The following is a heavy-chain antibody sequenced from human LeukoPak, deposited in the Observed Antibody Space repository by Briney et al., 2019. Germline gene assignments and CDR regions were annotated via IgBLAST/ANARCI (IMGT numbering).Heavy chain of an antibody. V-gene: IGHV6-1*01. Sequence: SQTLSLTCAISGDSVFSNNVAWNWIRQSPSRGFEWLGRTYYRSNWFNEYAVSMKGRVIINPVTSKNQFSLQLNSMTPEDTAVYYCAREDRLGHFDYWGQGTLVTVSS. CDR1: GDSVFSNNVA. J-gene: IGHJ4*02. CDR2: TYYRSNWFN. CDR3: AREDRLGHFDY.